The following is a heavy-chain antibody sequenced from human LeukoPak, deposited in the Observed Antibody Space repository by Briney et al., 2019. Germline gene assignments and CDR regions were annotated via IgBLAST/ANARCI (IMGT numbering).Heavy chain of an antibody. Sequence: GGSLRLSCTASGFTFGDHSVSWFRQAPGKGLEWVGFIRSKAYGGTAEYAASVKGRFTISRDDSKSVAYLRMDSLKTEVTAVYYCTREIRYFDWFQADYWGQGTLVTVSS. J-gene: IGHJ4*02. CDR2: IRSKAYGGTA. CDR3: TREIRYFDWFQADY. D-gene: IGHD3-9*01. V-gene: IGHV3-49*03. CDR1: GFTFGDHS.